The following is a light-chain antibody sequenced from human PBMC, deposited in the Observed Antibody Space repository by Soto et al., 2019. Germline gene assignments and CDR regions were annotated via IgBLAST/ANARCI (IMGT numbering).Light chain of an antibody. CDR1: QGIGIH. J-gene: IGKJ3*01. V-gene: IGKV1-17*01. CDR3: LQHHFYPFT. Sequence: DIQMTQSPSSLSASVGDRVTITCRASQGIGIHLGWYQQKPGKAPKRLIYAASSLQSGVPSRFIGSGSGPEFTLTISSLQPEDFSADYCLQHHFYPFTFVPGNKVDIK. CDR2: AAS.